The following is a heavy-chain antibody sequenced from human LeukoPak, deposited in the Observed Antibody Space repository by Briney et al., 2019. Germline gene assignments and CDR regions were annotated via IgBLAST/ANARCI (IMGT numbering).Heavy chain of an antibody. D-gene: IGHD6-6*01. V-gene: IGHV4-34*01. Sequence: SETLSLTCAVYGGSFSGYYWSWIRQPPGKGLEWIGEINHSGSTNYNPSLKSRVTISVDTSKNQFSLKLSSVTAADTAVYYCARGRGNSSSSYYFDYWGEGTLVTVSS. CDR1: GGSFSGYY. CDR2: INHSGST. J-gene: IGHJ4*02. CDR3: ARGRGNSSSSYYFDY.